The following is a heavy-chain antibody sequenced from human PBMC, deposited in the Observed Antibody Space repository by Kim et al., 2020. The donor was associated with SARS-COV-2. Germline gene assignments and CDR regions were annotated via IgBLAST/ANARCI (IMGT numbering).Heavy chain of an antibody. V-gene: IGHV4-59*13. CDR1: GGSINNYY. CDR3: ARGGTNQLAKV. D-gene: IGHD2-2*01. Sequence: SETLSLTCTVSGGSINNYYWNWIRQPPGKELEWMGYIFYSGTTNYNPSVKSRGTISLDTSKNQFSLKVTSVTAADTAVDFCARGGTNQLAKVWGQGTLV. J-gene: IGHJ4*02. CDR2: IFYSGTT.